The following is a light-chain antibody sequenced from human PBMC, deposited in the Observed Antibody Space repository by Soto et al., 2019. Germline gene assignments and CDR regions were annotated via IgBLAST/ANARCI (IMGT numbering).Light chain of an antibody. CDR1: HNINYY. V-gene: IGKV1-17*03. J-gene: IGKJ4*01. CDR2: SAS. Sequence: DIQMTQSPSAMSASVGDRVTISCRANHNINYYLAWFQQKPGKVPKRLIYSASSLQSGVPSRFSGSGSGTEFTLTITGLQPEDTAIYYCLQHNSYPLTFGGGTKVEIK. CDR3: LQHNSYPLT.